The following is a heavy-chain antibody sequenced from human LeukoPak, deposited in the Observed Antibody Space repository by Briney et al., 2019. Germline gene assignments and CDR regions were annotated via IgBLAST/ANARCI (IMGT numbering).Heavy chain of an antibody. J-gene: IGHJ4*02. CDR3: ARESSGWYYDY. CDR1: GGSISSYY. CDR2: IYTSGST. D-gene: IGHD6-19*01. Sequence: SETLSLTXTVSGGSISSYYWNWIRQAAGKELEWIGRIYTSGSTNYNPSLKSRVTMSVDTSKNQFSLKLNSVTAADTAVYYCARESSGWYYDYWGQGTLVTVSS. V-gene: IGHV4-4*07.